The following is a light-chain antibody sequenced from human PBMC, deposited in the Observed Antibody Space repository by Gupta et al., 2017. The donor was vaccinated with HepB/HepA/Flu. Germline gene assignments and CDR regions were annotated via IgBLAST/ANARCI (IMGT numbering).Light chain of an antibody. V-gene: IGLV3-9*01. CDR2: RDT. CDR3: QVWDSNTEI. CDR1: NIGNKN. J-gene: IGLJ1*01. Sequence: SYALTQPLPVSVALGQTARITLRGNNIGNKNVHWYHQKPGQAPVLVIYRDTNRPSRIPERFSGSNSGNTATLTITRAQAGDEADYYCQVWDSNTEIFGTGTKLTVL.